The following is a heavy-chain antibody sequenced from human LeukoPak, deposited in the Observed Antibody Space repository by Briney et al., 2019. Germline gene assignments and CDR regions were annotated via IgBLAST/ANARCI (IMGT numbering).Heavy chain of an antibody. J-gene: IGHJ3*02. D-gene: IGHD3-22*01. Sequence: PSQTLSLTCGVSGGSVSTIGYSWSWIRQPPGKGLEWIGCIYQSGSTSYNPSLQSRVTISIDKSKNQFSLKLSSVTAADTAVYYCARDSYYDNSGEGAFDIWGQGTLVTVSS. V-gene: IGHV4-30-2*01. CDR3: ARDSYYDNSGEGAFDI. CDR2: IYQSGST. CDR1: GGSVSTIGYS.